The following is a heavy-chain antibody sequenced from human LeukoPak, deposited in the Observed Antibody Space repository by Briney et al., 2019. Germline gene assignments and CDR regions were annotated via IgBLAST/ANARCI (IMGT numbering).Heavy chain of an antibody. CDR1: GGSFSGYY. CDR2: INHSGST. Sequence: SETLSLTCAVYGGSFSGYYWSWIRQPPGKGLEWIGEINHSGSTNYNPSLKSRVTISVDTSKNQFSLKLSSVTAADTAVYYCARVRGVRMTTVTNWGRGTLVTVSS. D-gene: IGHD4-17*01. J-gene: IGHJ4*02. CDR3: ARVRGVRMTTVTN. V-gene: IGHV4-34*01.